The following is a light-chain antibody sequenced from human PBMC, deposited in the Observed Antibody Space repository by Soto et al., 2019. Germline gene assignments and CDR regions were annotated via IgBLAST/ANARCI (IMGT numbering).Light chain of an antibody. CDR1: QSVSSGY. J-gene: IGKJ1*01. CDR2: GAS. Sequence: EVVLTQSPGTLSLSPGERATLSCRASQSVSSGYLGWYQQKPGQAPRLLIYGASSRATGIPDRFSGSGSGTHFTLTISRLETEDFAVYFCQQYTYSPWTFGQGTKVEIK. CDR3: QQYTYSPWT. V-gene: IGKV3-20*01.